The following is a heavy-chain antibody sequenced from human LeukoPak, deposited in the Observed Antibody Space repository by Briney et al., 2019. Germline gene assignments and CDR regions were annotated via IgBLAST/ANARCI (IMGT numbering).Heavy chain of an antibody. J-gene: IGHJ6*02. D-gene: IGHD6-13*01. CDR3: ARGGAASYYYYYGMDV. CDR1: GGSISSGSYY. Sequence: SQTLSLTCTVSGGSISSGSYYWTWIRQPAGKGLEWIGRIYTSGSTNYNPSLKRRVTISVDTSKNQFSLKLSSVTAADTAVYYCARGGAASYYYYYGMDVWGQGTTVTVSS. V-gene: IGHV4-61*02. CDR2: IYTSGST.